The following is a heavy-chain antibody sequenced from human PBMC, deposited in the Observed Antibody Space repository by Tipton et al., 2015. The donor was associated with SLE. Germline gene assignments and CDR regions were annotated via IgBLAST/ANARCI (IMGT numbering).Heavy chain of an antibody. J-gene: IGHJ5*02. CDR3: ARDRLAGSCPDVYCFNLNSFGP. D-gene: IGHD5/OR15-5a*01. V-gene: IGHV3-11*04. Sequence: SLRLSCEASAFTFSDYYMSWVRQAPGKGLEWISYIGVSDDVTWYADSVRGRFTISRDNAKNSLYLHMNSLRDDDTAVYYCARDRLAGSCPDVYCFNLNSFGPWGQGTLVTVSS. CDR2: IGVSDDVT. CDR1: AFTFSDYY.